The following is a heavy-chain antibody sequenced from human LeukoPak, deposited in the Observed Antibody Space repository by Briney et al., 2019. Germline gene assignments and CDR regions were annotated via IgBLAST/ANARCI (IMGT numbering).Heavy chain of an antibody. Sequence: PGGSLRLSCAASGFTFSDYWMSWVRQAPGKGLEWVANINQDGGQKYSVDSVKGRFTISRDNAKNSVYLQMNSLRAEDTAVYYCASERGYSGYGDFDFWGQGTLVTVSS. V-gene: IGHV3-7*01. D-gene: IGHD5-12*01. CDR1: GFTFSDYW. CDR3: ASERGYSGYGDFDF. J-gene: IGHJ4*02. CDR2: INQDGGQK.